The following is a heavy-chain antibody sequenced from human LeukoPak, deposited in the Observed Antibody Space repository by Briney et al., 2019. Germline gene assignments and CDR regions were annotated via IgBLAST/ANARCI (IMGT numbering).Heavy chain of an antibody. CDR2: INPNSGGT. V-gene: IGHV1-2*02. CDR1: GYTFTGYY. Sequence: GASVKVSCKASGYTFTGYYMHWVRQAPGQGLEWMGWINPNSGGTNYAQKFQGGVTMTRDTSISTAYMELSRLRSDDTAVYYCARGSPTYYYDSSGYYYVSSFGFLWGLPDAAIDYWGQGTLVTVSS. D-gene: IGHD3-22*01. CDR3: ARGSPTYYYDSSGYYYVSSFGFLWGLPDAAIDY. J-gene: IGHJ4*02.